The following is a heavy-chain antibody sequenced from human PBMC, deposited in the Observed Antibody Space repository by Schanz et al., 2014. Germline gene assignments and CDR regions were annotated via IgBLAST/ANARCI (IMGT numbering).Heavy chain of an antibody. V-gene: IGHV1-46*03. CDR2: INPSGGST. CDR1: GGTFSSFG. D-gene: IGHD6-6*01. CDR3: GRGFSRSYIDF. J-gene: IGHJ4*02. Sequence: VQLEQSGAEVKKPGSSVKVSCKASGGTFSSFGINWERQAPGQGLEWMGIINPSGGSTRYGQKFQGRITVTTDTSTSTVYLELSSLRSDDTAVYYCGRGFSRSYIDFGRQGTLNDVSS.